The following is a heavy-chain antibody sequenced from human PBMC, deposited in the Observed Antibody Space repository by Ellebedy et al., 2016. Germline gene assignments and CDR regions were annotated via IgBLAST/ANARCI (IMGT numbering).Heavy chain of an antibody. CDR2: IAFSGTHE. V-gene: IGHV3-30*04. Sequence: GESLKISCAASGFTFSRYAMHWVRQAPGEGLEWLAVIAFSGTHEYYAASVKGRFTISRDNSKNTLFLQMNSLGVEDTAVYYCAGSREYCSGGTCDRSVDVWGKGATVTVSS. D-gene: IGHD2-15*01. J-gene: IGHJ6*03. CDR1: GFTFSRYA. CDR3: AGSREYCSGGTCDRSVDV.